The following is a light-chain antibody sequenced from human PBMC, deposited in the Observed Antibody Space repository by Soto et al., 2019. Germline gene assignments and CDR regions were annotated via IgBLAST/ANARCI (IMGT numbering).Light chain of an antibody. CDR2: EVT. Sequence: QSALTQPPSASGSPGQSVTISCTGTRSDVGGYNFVSWYQQHPGKAPKLIIYEVTKRPSGVPDRFSGSKSANTASLTVSGLQAEDEADYYCSSYAGSNNDVVFGGGTKLTVL. CDR1: RSDVGGYNF. J-gene: IGLJ2*01. CDR3: SSYAGSNNDVV. V-gene: IGLV2-8*01.